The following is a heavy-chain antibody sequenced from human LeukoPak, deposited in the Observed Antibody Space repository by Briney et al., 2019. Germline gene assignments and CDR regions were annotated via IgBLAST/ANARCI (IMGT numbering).Heavy chain of an antibody. CDR3: AREGSFSGIYALQY. V-gene: IGHV3-74*01. CDR2: MNTDGTNT. CDR1: GFTFSIHW. D-gene: IGHD1-26*01. Sequence: GGSLRLSCAASGFTFSIHWMHWVRQTPGQGLVWVSRMNTDGTNTAYADSVKGRFTISRDNARNTLFLQMNSLSPEDTAVYYSAREGSFSGIYALQYWGQGTVVTVSS. J-gene: IGHJ4*02.